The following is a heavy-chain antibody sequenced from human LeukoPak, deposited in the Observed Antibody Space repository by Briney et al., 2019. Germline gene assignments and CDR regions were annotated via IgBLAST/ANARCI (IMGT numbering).Heavy chain of an antibody. Sequence: GGSLRLSCAASGFTFSSYSMNWVRQAPGKGLEWVSSISSSSSYIYYADSVKGRFTISRDNAKNSLYLQMNSLRAEYTAVYYCARDRILSGYGDDAFDIWGQGTMVTVSS. CDR3: ARDRILSGYGDDAFDI. J-gene: IGHJ3*02. V-gene: IGHV3-21*01. CDR2: ISSSSSYI. D-gene: IGHD5-12*01. CDR1: GFTFSSYS.